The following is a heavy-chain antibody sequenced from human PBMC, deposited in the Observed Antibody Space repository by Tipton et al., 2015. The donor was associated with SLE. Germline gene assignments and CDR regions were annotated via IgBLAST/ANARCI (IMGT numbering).Heavy chain of an antibody. CDR2: IYYSGST. V-gene: IGHV4-30-4*01. CDR3: ARVRGSGYYDY. D-gene: IGHD3-3*01. Sequence: TLSLTCTVSGGSISSGDYYWSWIRQPPGKGLEWIGYIYYSGSTCYNPSLKSRVTISVDTSKNQFSLKLSSVTAADTAVYYCARVRGSGYYDYWGQGTLVTVSS. J-gene: IGHJ4*02. CDR1: GGSISSGDYY.